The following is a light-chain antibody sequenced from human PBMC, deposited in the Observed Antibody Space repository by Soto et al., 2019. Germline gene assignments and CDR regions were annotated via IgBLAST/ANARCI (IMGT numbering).Light chain of an antibody. CDR2: HAS. CDR3: QQRSNWPRT. V-gene: IGKV3-11*01. Sequence: EIVLTQSPATLSLSPGERATLSCRASQSVGSYLAWYQQKPGQAPRLLIYHASNRATGIPARFSGSGSGTDFTLTISILETEDFAVYYCQQRSNWPRTFGQGTKVEIK. J-gene: IGKJ1*01. CDR1: QSVGSY.